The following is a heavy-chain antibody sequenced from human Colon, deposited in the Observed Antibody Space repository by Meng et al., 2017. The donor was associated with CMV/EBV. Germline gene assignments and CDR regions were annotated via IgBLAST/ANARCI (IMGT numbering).Heavy chain of an antibody. Sequence: GGSLRLSCAASGFTFASHTMTWVRQAPGKGLEWVSSIASHRSQIYYADSVKGRFTISRDDAQNSLHLQMNSLRAEDSAVYYCAREEGSVTSPLDYWGQGTLVTVSS. CDR2: IASHRSQI. V-gene: IGHV3-21*01. CDR1: GFTFASHT. J-gene: IGHJ4*02. D-gene: IGHD4-17*01. CDR3: AREEGSVTSPLDY.